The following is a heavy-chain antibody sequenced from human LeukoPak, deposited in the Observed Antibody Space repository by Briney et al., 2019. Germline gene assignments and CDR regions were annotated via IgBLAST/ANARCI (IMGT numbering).Heavy chain of an antibody. CDR2: ISWNSGSI. D-gene: IGHD3-22*01. V-gene: IGHV3-9*01. Sequence: PGRSLRLSCAASGFTFDDYAMHWVRQAPGKGLEWVSGISWNSGSIGYADSVKGRFTISRDNAKNSLYPQMNSLRAEDTALYYCAKDMGNYYDSSGYAFDYWGQGTLVTVSS. CDR3: AKDMGNYYDSSGYAFDY. CDR1: GFTFDDYA. J-gene: IGHJ4*02.